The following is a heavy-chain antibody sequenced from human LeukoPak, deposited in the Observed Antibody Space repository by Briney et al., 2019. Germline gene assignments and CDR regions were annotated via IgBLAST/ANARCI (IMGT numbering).Heavy chain of an antibody. D-gene: IGHD5-12*01. CDR3: ARLATITKNYFDY. Sequence: PGGSLRLSCAASGFTFSSYAMSWVRQAPGKGLEWMGIIYPGDSDTRYSPSFQGQVTISADKSISTAYLQWSSLKASDTAMYYCARLATITKNYFDYWGQGTLVTVSS. V-gene: IGHV5-51*01. J-gene: IGHJ4*02. CDR1: GFTFSSYA. CDR2: IYPGDSDT.